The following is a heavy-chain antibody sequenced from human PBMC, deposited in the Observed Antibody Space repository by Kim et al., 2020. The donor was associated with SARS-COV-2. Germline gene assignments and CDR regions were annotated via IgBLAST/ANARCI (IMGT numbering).Heavy chain of an antibody. CDR2: IYANGST. D-gene: IGHD2-15*01. J-gene: IGHJ4*02. CDR1: GFTVTTNY. V-gene: IGHV3-53*01. CDR3: ARQGYWSGLDY. Sequence: GSLRLSCAASGFTVTTNYITWVRQAPGRGLEWVSVIYANGSTYYADSVKGRFSISRDNSKNMVYLQMDSLRAEDTAVYFCARQGYWSGLDYWGQGTLVTVSS.